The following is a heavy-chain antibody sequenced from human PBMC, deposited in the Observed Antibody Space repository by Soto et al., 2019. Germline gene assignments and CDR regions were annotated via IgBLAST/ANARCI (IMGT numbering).Heavy chain of an antibody. V-gene: IGHV3-30-3*01. CDR1: GFTFSSYA. CDR3: ARGGGCSSTSCYEWFNWLTNAFDI. CDR2: ISYDGSNK. D-gene: IGHD2-2*01. Sequence: GGSLRLSCAASGFTFSSYAMHWVRQAPGKGLEWVAVISYDGSNKYYADSVKGRFTISRDNSKNTLYLQMNSLRAEDTAVYYCARGGGCSSTSCYEWFNWLTNAFDIWGQGTMVTVSS. J-gene: IGHJ3*02.